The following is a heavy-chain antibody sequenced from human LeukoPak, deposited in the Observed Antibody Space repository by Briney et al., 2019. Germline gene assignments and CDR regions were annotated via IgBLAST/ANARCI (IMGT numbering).Heavy chain of an antibody. CDR1: GFTFSNYG. V-gene: IGHV3-30*02. D-gene: IGHD5-24*01. CDR3: VKRCEPGLTDGTEFAY. J-gene: IGHJ4*02. Sequence: PGGSLRLSCAASGFTFSNYGMHWVRQAPGRGLEWVAFIRFDGSIKYYADSVTRRFTISRDNSENTVYLQMNRLRPEDTAVFDCVKRCEPGLTDGTEFAYWGRGTLVTVSS. CDR2: IRFDGSIK.